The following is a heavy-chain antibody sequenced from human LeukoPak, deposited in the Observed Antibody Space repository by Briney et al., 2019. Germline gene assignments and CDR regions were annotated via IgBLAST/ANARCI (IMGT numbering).Heavy chain of an antibody. Sequence: HPGGSLRLSCAASGFTFSSYAMSWVRQAPGKGLEWVSAISGSGGSTYYADSVKGRFTISRDNSKNTLYLQMNSLRAEDTAVYYCAKVAVGYCSGGSCLNDYWGQGTLVTVSS. J-gene: IGHJ4*02. CDR3: AKVAVGYCSGGSCLNDY. D-gene: IGHD2-15*01. CDR1: GFTFSSYA. CDR2: ISGSGGST. V-gene: IGHV3-23*01.